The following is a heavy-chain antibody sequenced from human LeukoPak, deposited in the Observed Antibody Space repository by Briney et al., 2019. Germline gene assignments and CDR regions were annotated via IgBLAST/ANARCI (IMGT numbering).Heavy chain of an antibody. CDR3: AKDRRFALDAFDI. V-gene: IGHV3-23*01. CDR2: ISTVGGGT. Sequence: PGGSLCLSCAASGFTFSSYDMSWVRQASGKGLEWVLAISTVGGGTYYADSVKGRFTISRDNSKNTLYLQMNSLRAEDTAVYYCAKDRRFALDAFDIWGQGTMVTVSS. D-gene: IGHD3-3*01. J-gene: IGHJ3*02. CDR1: GFTFSSYD.